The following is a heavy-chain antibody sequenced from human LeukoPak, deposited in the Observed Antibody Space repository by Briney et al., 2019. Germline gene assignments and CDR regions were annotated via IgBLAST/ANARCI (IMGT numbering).Heavy chain of an antibody. Sequence: GGSLRLSCAASGFTFSSYEMNWVRQAPGKGLEWVSYISSSGSTIYYADSVKGRFTISRDNAKNSLYLQMNSLRAEDTAVYYCARIVLLWFGGQHDAFDIWGQGTMVTVSS. J-gene: IGHJ3*02. D-gene: IGHD3-10*01. V-gene: IGHV3-48*03. CDR2: ISSSGSTI. CDR1: GFTFSSYE. CDR3: ARIVLLWFGGQHDAFDI.